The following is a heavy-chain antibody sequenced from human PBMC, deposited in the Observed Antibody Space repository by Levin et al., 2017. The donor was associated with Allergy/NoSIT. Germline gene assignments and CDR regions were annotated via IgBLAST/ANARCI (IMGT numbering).Heavy chain of an antibody. D-gene: IGHD2-2*02. J-gene: IGHJ4*02. Sequence: GESLKISCKASGYTFTSYGISWVRQAPGQGLEWMGWISAYNGNTNYAQKLQGRVTMTTDTSTSTAYMELRSLRSDDTAVYYCARVGVVVPAAIGAGYFDYWGQGTLVTVSS. V-gene: IGHV1-18*01. CDR2: ISAYNGNT. CDR3: ARVGVVVPAAIGAGYFDY. CDR1: GYTFTSYG.